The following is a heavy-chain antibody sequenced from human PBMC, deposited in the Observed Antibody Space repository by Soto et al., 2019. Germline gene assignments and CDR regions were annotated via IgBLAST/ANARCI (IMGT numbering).Heavy chain of an antibody. D-gene: IGHD6-13*01. CDR1: GFTFSSYA. V-gene: IGHV3-23*01. J-gene: IGHJ6*02. CDR3: AKAPETTYSSSWHRPHYYYGMDV. Sequence: GGSLRLSCAASGFTFSSYAMSWVRQAPGKGLEWVSAISGSGGSTYYADTVKGRFTISRDNSKNTLYLQMNSLGAEETAVYYCAKAPETTYSSSWHRPHYYYGMDVWGQGTTVTVSS. CDR2: ISGSGGST.